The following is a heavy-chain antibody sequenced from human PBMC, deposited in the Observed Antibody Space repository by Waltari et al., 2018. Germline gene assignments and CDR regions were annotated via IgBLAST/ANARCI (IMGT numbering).Heavy chain of an antibody. Sequence: EVQLVESGGGLVQPGGSLRLSCAASGFTFSRYWMHWVRQAPGTVLVWVSRINGDGGSTSYADSVKGRFTISRDNANNTLYLQMNSLRAEDTAVYYCTRTRYCSTTTCQVDWFDPWGQGTLVTVSS. CDR2: INGDGGST. D-gene: IGHD2-2*01. CDR3: TRTRYCSTTTCQVDWFDP. J-gene: IGHJ5*02. V-gene: IGHV3-74*01. CDR1: GFTFSRYW.